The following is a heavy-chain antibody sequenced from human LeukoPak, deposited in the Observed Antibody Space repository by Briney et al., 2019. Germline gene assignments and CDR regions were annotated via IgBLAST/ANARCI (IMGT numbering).Heavy chain of an antibody. CDR1: GYTFTSYA. Sequence: GASVKVSCKASGYTFTSYAISWVRQAPGQGLEWMGGIIPIFGTANYAQKFQGRVTITADESTSTAYMELSSLRSEDTAVYYCAQSPSNYETLPDAFDIWGQGTMVTVSS. J-gene: IGHJ3*02. D-gene: IGHD4-11*01. CDR2: IIPIFGTA. V-gene: IGHV1-69*13. CDR3: AQSPSNYETLPDAFDI.